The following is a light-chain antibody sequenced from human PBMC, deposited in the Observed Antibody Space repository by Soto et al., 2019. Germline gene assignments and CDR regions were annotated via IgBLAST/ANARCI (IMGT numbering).Light chain of an antibody. V-gene: IGLV1-44*01. CDR1: SSNIVSNN. J-gene: IGLJ3*02. CDR3: AAWDDGLNGWV. CDR2: SND. Sequence: QSVLTQPPSASGTPGQRVTISCSGSSSNIVSNNVNWYQQPPGTDPKLLIYSNDQRPSGVRDRFSGSKSGTSASLAISGLQFEDEDDYYCAAWDDGLNGWVFGGGTKLTVL.